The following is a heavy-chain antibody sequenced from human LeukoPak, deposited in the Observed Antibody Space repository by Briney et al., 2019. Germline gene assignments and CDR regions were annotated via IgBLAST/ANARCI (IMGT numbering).Heavy chain of an antibody. CDR2: IYTSGST. CDR1: GGSISSGSYY. D-gene: IGHD2-21*01. CDR3: ATATCGGDCYYIDY. Sequence: SETLSLTCTVSGGSISSGSYYWSWIRQPAGKGQEWIGRIYTSGSTNYNPSLKSRVTISVDTSKNQFSLKLSSVTAADTAVYYCATATCGGDCYYIDYWGQGTLVTVSS. J-gene: IGHJ4*02. V-gene: IGHV4-61*02.